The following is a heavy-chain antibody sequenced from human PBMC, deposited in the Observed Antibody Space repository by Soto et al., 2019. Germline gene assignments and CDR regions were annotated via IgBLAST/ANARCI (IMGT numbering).Heavy chain of an antibody. CDR2: ISYDGSNK. V-gene: IGHV3-30*18. CDR1: GFTFSSYG. D-gene: IGHD6-19*01. CDR3: AKESIAVAGRHPWGFDY. Sequence: QVQLVESGGGVVQPGRSLRLSCAASGFTFSSYGMHWVRQAPGKGLEWVAVISYDGSNKYYADSVKGRFTISRDNSKNTLYLQMNSLRAEDTAVYYCAKESIAVAGRHPWGFDYWGQGTLVTVSS. J-gene: IGHJ4*02.